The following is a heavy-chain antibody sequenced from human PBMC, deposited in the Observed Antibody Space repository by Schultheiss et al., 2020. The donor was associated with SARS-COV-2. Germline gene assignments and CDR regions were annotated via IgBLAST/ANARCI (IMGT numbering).Heavy chain of an antibody. Sequence: GGSLRLSCAASGFTFSSYSMNWVRQAPGKGLEWVAVIWYDGSNKYYANSVKGRFTISRDNSKNTLYLQMGSLRAEDMAVYYCARVGSITGTIRYYGMDVWGQGTTVTVSS. D-gene: IGHD1-7*01. V-gene: IGHV3-33*08. CDR2: IWYDGSNK. CDR3: ARVGSITGTIRYYGMDV. J-gene: IGHJ6*02. CDR1: GFTFSSYS.